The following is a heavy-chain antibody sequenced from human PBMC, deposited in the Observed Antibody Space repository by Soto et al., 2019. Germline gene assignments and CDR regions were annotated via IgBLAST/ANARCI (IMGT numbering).Heavy chain of an antibody. J-gene: IGHJ3*02. CDR3: ARASDYGDYVGAFDI. D-gene: IGHD4-17*01. Sequence: QVQLQESGPGLVKPSQTLSLTCTVSGGSISSGGYYWSWIRQHPGKGLEWIGYIYYSGSTYYNPSLKRRVTISVDTSKNPFSLKLSSVTAADTAVYYCARASDYGDYVGAFDIWGQGTMVTVSS. V-gene: IGHV4-31*03. CDR2: IYYSGST. CDR1: GGSISSGGYY.